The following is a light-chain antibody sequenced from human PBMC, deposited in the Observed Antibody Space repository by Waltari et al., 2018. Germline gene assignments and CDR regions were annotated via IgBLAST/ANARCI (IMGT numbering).Light chain of an antibody. CDR3: SSYSYSSGTLVI. Sequence: QSALTQPASVSGSPGQSITISCTGTSRDLGGYNYVSWYQQHPGKAPELIIFEVTNRPSGVSHRFSGSKSANTASLTISALQADDEADYYCSSYSYSSGTLVIFGGGTRLTVL. CDR2: EVT. J-gene: IGLJ2*01. CDR1: SRDLGGYNY. V-gene: IGLV2-14*01.